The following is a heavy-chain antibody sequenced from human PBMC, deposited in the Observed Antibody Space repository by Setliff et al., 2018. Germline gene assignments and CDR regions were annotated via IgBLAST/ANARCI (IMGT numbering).Heavy chain of an antibody. CDR2: IKQDGSDK. J-gene: IGHJ4*02. D-gene: IGHD4-17*01. V-gene: IGHV3-7*03. CDR1: GFTFSNYR. Sequence: GGSLRLSCAAPGFTFSNYRMHWVRQAPGKGLEWVANIKQDGSDKYYVDSAKGRFTISRDNARNSLYLQMDSLRADDTAVYYCARWLRWSFDYWGQGTLVTLSS. CDR3: ARWLRWSFDY.